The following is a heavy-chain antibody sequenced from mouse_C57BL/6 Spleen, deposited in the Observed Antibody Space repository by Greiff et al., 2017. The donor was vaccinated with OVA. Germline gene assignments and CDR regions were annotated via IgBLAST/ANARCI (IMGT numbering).Heavy chain of an antibody. CDR1: GFTFSDYY. Sequence: DVKLVESEGGLVQPGSSMKLSCTASGFTFSDYYMAWVRQVPEKGLEWVANINYDGSSTYYLDSLKSRFIISRDNAKNILYLQMSSLKSEDTATYYCARYGYYSNYEDYFDYWGQGTTLTVSS. D-gene: IGHD2-5*01. CDR2: INYDGSST. J-gene: IGHJ2*01. V-gene: IGHV5-16*01. CDR3: ARYGYYSNYEDYFDY.